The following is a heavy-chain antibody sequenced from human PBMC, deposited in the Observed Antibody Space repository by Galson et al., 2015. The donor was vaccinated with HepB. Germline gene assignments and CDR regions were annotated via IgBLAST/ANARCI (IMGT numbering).Heavy chain of an antibody. V-gene: IGHV5-10-1*01. Sequence: QSGAEVKKPGESLRISCKGSGYSFTSYWISWVRQMPGKGLEWMGRIDTSDSYTNYSPSFQGHVTISADKSISTAYPQWSSLKASDTAMYYCARFTKGYDFWSGYYRPADYYYYYGMDVWGQGTTVTVSS. J-gene: IGHJ6*02. CDR1: GYSFTSYW. D-gene: IGHD3-3*01. CDR3: ARFTKGYDFWSGYYRPADYYYYYGMDV. CDR2: IDTSDSYT.